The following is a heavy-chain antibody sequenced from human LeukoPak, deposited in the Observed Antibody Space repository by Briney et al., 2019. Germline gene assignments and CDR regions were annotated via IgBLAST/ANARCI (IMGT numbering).Heavy chain of an antibody. J-gene: IGHJ4*02. Sequence: PSETLSLTCTVSGGSISSYYWSWIRQPPGKGLEWIGYIYYSGSTNYNPSLTSRVTISVDTSKNQFSLKLSSVTAADTAVYYCARFGAYGDYGEYWGQGTLVTVSS. CDR3: ARFGAYGDYGEY. CDR1: GGSISSYY. D-gene: IGHD4-17*01. V-gene: IGHV4-59*01. CDR2: IYYSGST.